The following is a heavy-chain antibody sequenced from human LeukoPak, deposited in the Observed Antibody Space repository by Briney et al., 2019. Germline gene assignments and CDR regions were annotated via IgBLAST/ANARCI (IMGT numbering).Heavy chain of an antibody. V-gene: IGHV4-34*01. D-gene: IGHD3-10*01. CDR1: GGSISGYY. J-gene: IGHJ6*02. CDR2: INHSGST. Sequence: PSETLSLTCTVSGGSISGYYWSWIRQSPGKGLEWIGEINHSGSTNYNPSLKSRVAISLDTSKNQLSLKLSSVTAADTAVYYCATRGVILNYYYYGMDVWGQGTTVTVSS. CDR3: ATRGVILNYYYYGMDV.